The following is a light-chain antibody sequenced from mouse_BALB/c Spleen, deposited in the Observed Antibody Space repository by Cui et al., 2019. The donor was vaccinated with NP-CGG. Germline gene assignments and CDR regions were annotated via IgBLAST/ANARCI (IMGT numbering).Light chain of an antibody. CDR2: GTN. CDR3: ALWYSNHWV. J-gene: IGLJ1*01. V-gene: IGLV1*01. Sequence: QAVVTQETALPTSPGEKVTLTCRQTTGAVTTSNYANWVQEKPDHLFTGLIGGTNNRVPGVPARFSGSLIGDKAALTITGAQTEDEAIYFCALWYSNHWVFGGGTKLTVL. CDR1: TGAVTTSNY.